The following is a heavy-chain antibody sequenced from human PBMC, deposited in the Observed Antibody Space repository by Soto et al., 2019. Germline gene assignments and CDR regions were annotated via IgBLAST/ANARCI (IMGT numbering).Heavy chain of an antibody. CDR1: GFSFSTYT. J-gene: IGHJ4*02. CDR3: AKARCTTSNCYVPDY. V-gene: IGHV3-23*01. CDR2: ISGSGGSP. D-gene: IGHD2-8*01. Sequence: LRLSCAASGFSFSTYTMSWVRRAPGKGLEWVSAISGSGGSPSYADSVQGRYTISRDNPKKTLYLQMNSLRAEDTAVYYCAKARCTTSNCYVPDYWGQGTLVTVSS.